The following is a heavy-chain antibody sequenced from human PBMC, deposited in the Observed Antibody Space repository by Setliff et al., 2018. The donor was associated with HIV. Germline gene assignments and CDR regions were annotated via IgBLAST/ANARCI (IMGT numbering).Heavy chain of an antibody. CDR3: ARKLRPGHGMDV. CDR2: ITGSGDST. J-gene: IGHJ6*02. CDR1: GFTFSSYA. Sequence: GGSLRLSCAASGFTFSSYAMTWVRQAPGKGLEWVSSITGSGDSTYYANSVKGRFSISRDNAENSLYLQMSSLRAEDTAVYYCARKLRPGHGMDVWGQGTTVTVSS. D-gene: IGHD3-10*01. V-gene: IGHV3-23*01.